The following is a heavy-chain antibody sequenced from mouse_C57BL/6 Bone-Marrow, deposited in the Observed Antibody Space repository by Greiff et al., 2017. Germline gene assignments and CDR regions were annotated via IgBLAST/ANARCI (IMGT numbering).Heavy chain of an antibody. CDR1: GYTFTSYW. D-gene: IGHD2-5*01. Sequence: VQLQQPGAELVKPGASVKMSCKASGYTFTSYWITWVKQRPGQGLEWIGDIYPGSGSTNYNEKFKSKATLTVDTCSSTAYMQLSSLTSEDSAVYYCAREGDSNYEAWFAYWGQGTLVTVSA. CDR3: AREGDSNYEAWFAY. V-gene: IGHV1-55*01. J-gene: IGHJ3*01. CDR2: IYPGSGST.